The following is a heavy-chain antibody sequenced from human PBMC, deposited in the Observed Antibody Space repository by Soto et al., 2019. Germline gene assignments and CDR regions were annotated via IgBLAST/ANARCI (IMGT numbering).Heavy chain of an antibody. V-gene: IGHV4-30-4*01. J-gene: IGHJ3*02. CDR1: GGSIGNGDYY. CDR2: ISYRGNT. CDR3: ARFPMMSGSGAFDI. D-gene: IGHD3-22*01. Sequence: QVQLQESGPGLVKPSQTLSLTCTVSGGSIGNGDYYWGWIRQPPGKGLEWIGHISYRGNTYYNPSLKSRITVSVDTSKKQFSLKLSSVTAADTAVLYCARFPMMSGSGAFDIWGQGAMVTVSS.